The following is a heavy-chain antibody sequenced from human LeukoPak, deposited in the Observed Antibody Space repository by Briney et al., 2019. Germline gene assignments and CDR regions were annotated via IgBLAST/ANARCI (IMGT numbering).Heavy chain of an antibody. D-gene: IGHD3-3*01. J-gene: IGHJ3*02. CDR2: IKSRGDGETR. CDR3: AAVGEWLSNAFNT. CDR1: GFTFSIAW. Sequence: GGSLRLSCAASGFTFSIAWMSWLRQAPGKGLEGVGRIKSRGDGETRDYAAPVKDRFIISRDDSKNTLYLQMDSLRTEDTAIYYCAAVGEWLSNAFNTWGQGTLVTVSA. V-gene: IGHV3-15*01.